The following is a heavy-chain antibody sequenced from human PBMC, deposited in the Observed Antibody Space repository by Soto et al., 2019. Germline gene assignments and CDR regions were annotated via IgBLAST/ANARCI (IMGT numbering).Heavy chain of an antibody. D-gene: IGHD2-8*02. CDR1: GYTLTELS. J-gene: IGHJ6*02. CDR2: FDPEDGET. Sequence: ASVKVSCKVSGYTLTELSMHWVRQAPGKGLEWMGGFDPEDGETIYAQKFQGRVTMTEDTSTDTAYMELGTVRSEDTAVYYFAADRALFLRGRGGVYYNYYGMDVWGQGTTVTVSS. V-gene: IGHV1-24*01. CDR3: AADRALFLRGRGGVYYNYYGMDV.